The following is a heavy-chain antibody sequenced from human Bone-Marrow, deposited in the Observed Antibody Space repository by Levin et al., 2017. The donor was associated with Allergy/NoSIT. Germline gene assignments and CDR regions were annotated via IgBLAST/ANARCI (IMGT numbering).Heavy chain of an antibody. V-gene: IGHV3-33*01. D-gene: IGHD4-11*01. CDR3: ARARLQSYYDYGMDV. J-gene: IGHJ6*02. CDR2: IWYDGSNK. Sequence: SCAASGFTFSSYGMHWVRQAPGKGLEWVAVIWYDGSNKYYADSVKGRFTISRDNSKNTLYLQMNSLRAEDTAVYYCARARLQSYYDYGMDVWGQGTTVTVSS. CDR1: GFTFSSYG.